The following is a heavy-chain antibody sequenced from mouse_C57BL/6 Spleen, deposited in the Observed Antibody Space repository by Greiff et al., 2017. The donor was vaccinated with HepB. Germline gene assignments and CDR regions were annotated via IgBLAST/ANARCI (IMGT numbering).Heavy chain of an antibody. J-gene: IGHJ1*03. CDR2: IRSKSNNYAT. CDR1: GFSFNTYA. CDR3: VRHLNWDWYVDV. Sequence: EVQLVESGGGLVQPKGSLKLSCAASGFSFNTYAMNWVRQAPGKGLEWVARIRSKSNNYATYYADSVKDRFTISRDDSESMLYLQMNNLKTEDTAMYYCVRHLNWDWYVDVWGTGTTVTVSS. V-gene: IGHV10-1*01. D-gene: IGHD4-1*01.